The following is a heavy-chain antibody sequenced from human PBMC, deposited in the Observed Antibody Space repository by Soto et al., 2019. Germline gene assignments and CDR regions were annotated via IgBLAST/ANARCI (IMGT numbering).Heavy chain of an antibody. Sequence: QVQLVQSGAEVKKPGASVKVSCKASGYTFTSYDINWVRQATGQGLEWMGWMNPNSGNTGYAQKFQGRVTMTRNTSISTAYMELSSLRSEDTAVYYCARVYCSSTSCPGDYWGQGTLVTVSS. V-gene: IGHV1-8*01. D-gene: IGHD2-2*01. CDR3: ARVYCSSTSCPGDY. CDR2: MNPNSGNT. J-gene: IGHJ4*02. CDR1: GYTFTSYD.